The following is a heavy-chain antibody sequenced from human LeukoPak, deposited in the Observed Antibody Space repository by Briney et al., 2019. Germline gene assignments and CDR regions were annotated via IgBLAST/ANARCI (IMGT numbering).Heavy chain of an antibody. CDR1: GFTFSSYA. CDR2: ISGSGGST. CDR3: AKKGGIAAAGGYYFDY. V-gene: IGHV3-23*01. Sequence: GGSLRLSCAASGFTFSSYAMSWVRQARGKGLEWVSGISGSGGSTYYADPVKGRFTISRDNSKNTLYLQTNSLRAEDTAVYYCAKKGGIAAAGGYYFDYWGQGTLVTVSS. J-gene: IGHJ4*02. D-gene: IGHD6-13*01.